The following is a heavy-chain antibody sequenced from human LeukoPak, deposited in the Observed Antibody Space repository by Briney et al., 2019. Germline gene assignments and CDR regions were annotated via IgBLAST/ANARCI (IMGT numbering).Heavy chain of an antibody. D-gene: IGHD4-17*01. CDR2: INAGNGDT. J-gene: IGHJ4*02. CDR3: AREGRYGDYGEY. CDR1: GYIFTSYT. Sequence: ASVKVSCKASGYIFTSYTTHWVRQAPGQRLEWMGWINAGNGDTKYSQKFQGRVTITRDTSATTAYMELSSLRSEDTAVYYCAREGRYGDYGEYWGQGTLVTVSS. V-gene: IGHV1-3*01.